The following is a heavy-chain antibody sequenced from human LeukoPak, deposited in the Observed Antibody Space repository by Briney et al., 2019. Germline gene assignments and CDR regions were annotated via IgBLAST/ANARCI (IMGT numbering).Heavy chain of an antibody. Sequence: GASVKVSCKASGYTFTGYYMHWVRQAPGQGLEWMGWINPNSGGTNYAQKFQGRVTMTRDTSISTAYMELSRLRSDNTAVYYCAREGIDYGDYPFDYWGQGTLVTVSS. J-gene: IGHJ4*02. CDR2: INPNSGGT. CDR3: AREGIDYGDYPFDY. D-gene: IGHD4-17*01. CDR1: GYTFTGYY. V-gene: IGHV1-2*02.